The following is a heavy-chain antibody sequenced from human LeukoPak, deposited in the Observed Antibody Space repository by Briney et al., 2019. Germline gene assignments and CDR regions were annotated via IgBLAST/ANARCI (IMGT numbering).Heavy chain of an antibody. Sequence: SSGTLSLTCSVSGGSISTYFWTWIRQAPRKGLEWIGYMYYTGSSNYNPSLESRVAISIDTSKNEFSLKLTSVTPADTAVYYCARGGYRSYYYVDFWGKGTTVIVSS. CDR1: GGSISTYF. CDR2: MYYTGSS. CDR3: ARGGYRSYYYVDF. V-gene: IGHV4-59*01. J-gene: IGHJ6*03. D-gene: IGHD3-16*02.